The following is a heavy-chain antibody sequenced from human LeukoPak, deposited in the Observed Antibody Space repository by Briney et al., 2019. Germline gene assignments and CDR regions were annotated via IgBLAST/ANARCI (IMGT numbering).Heavy chain of an antibody. Sequence: ASVKVSCKASGYTSTNYGISWVRQAPGQGLEWMGWINAYNANTNYAQKLQGRLTMTTDTSTSTAYMELRSLRSDDTAVYYCARVLSIVSTMDVWGQGTTVTVSS. CDR2: INAYNANT. V-gene: IGHV1-18*01. CDR3: ARVLSIVSTMDV. J-gene: IGHJ6*02. CDR1: GYTSTNYG. D-gene: IGHD5/OR15-5a*01.